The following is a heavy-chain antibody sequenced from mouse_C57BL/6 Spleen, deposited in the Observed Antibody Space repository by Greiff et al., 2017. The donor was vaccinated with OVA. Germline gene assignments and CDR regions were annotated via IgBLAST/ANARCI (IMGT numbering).Heavy chain of an antibody. CDR2: ISSGSSTI. D-gene: IGHD1-1*01. J-gene: IGHJ4*01. V-gene: IGHV5-17*01. CDR1: GFTFSAYG. CDR3: AKSPYYYGSSYPYYAMDY. Sequence: EVQGVESGGGLVKPGGSLKLSCAASGFTFSAYGMHWVRQAPEKGLEWVAYISSGSSTIYYADTVKGRFTISRDNAKNTLFLQKTSLRSEDTAMYYCAKSPYYYGSSYPYYAMDYWGQGTSVTVSS.